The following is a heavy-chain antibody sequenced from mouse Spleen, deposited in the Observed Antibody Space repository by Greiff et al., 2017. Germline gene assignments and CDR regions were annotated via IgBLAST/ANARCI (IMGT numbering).Heavy chain of an antibody. D-gene: IGHD1-1*01. CDR2: ISYSGST. CDR1: GDTITSGY. CDR3: ARSPITTNWYFDV. V-gene: IGHV3-8*02. Sequence: EVQGVESGPSLVKPSQTLSLTCSVSGDTITSGYWNWIRKFPGNKLEYMGYISYSGSTYYNPSLKSRISITRDTAKNQYYLQLNSVTTEDTATDYCARSPITTNWYFDVWGAGTTVTVSS. J-gene: IGHJ1*01.